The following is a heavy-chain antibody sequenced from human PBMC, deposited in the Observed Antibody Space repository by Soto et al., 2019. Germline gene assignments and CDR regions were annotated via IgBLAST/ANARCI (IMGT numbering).Heavy chain of an antibody. V-gene: IGHV5-51*01. CDR2: IYPSDSDT. D-gene: IGHD2-2*02. Sequence: GESLKISCMGSGYSFTNYWIGWVRQMPGKGLEWMGIIYPSDSDTRYSPSFQGQVTISADKSISTAYLQWSSLKASDTAIYFCARRDYTTSVDYWGQGTLVTVSS. CDR3: ARRDYTTSVDY. J-gene: IGHJ4*02. CDR1: GYSFTNYW.